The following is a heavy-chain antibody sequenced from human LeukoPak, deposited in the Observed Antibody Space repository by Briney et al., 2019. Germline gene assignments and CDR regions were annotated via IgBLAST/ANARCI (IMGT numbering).Heavy chain of an antibody. CDR1: DG. D-gene: IGHD3-22*01. CDR3: VRELPPVVQYYFDY. CDR2: IWYDGSNK. V-gene: IGHV3-33*01. J-gene: IGHJ4*02. Sequence: PGGSLRLSCAASDGMHWVRQAPGKGLAWVAVIWYDGSNKYYADSVKGRFTISRDNSRNTLYLQMNSLRAEDTAVYYCVRELPPVVQYYFDYWGPGTLVTVSS.